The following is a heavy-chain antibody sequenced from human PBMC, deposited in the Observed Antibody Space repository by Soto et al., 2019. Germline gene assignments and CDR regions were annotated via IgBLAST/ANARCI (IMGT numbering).Heavy chain of an antibody. CDR1: GGAIRSYY. J-gene: IGHJ6*03. CDR2: IYYSFST. Sequence: SETLSLTCTVSGGAIRSYYWIWIRQPPVNGLEFIGYIYYSFSTNYNPSLKSRLTISLYTSKNQFSLKLISFTAEDTAVYYCARARTGGSGYPYYRDVWGKGTTVIVSS. CDR3: ARARTGGSGYPYYRDV. D-gene: IGHD6-13*01. V-gene: IGHV4-59*01.